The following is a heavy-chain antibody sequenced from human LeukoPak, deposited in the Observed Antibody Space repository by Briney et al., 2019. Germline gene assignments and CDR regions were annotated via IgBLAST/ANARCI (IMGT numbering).Heavy chain of an antibody. V-gene: IGHV4-30-2*01. J-gene: IGHJ4*02. D-gene: IGHD3-9*01. CDR3: ARSILTGYFDY. CDR2: IYHSGST. Sequence: SETLSPTCAVSGGSISSGGYSWSWIRQPPGKGLEWIGYIYHSGSTYYNPSLKSRVTISVDRSKNQFSLKLSSVTAADTAVYYCARSILTGYFDYWGQGTLVTVSS. CDR1: GGSISSGGYS.